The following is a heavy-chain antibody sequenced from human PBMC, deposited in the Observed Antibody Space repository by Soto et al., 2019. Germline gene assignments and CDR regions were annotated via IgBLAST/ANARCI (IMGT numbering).Heavy chain of an antibody. Sequence: SETLSLTCAVYGGSFSGYYWSWIRQPPGKGLEWIGEINHSGSTNYNPSLKSRVTISVDTSKNQFSLKLSSVTAADTAVYYCARDNDYDSSGYPNPGAFDIWGQGTMVTVSS. D-gene: IGHD3-22*01. J-gene: IGHJ3*02. V-gene: IGHV4-34*01. CDR1: GGSFSGYY. CDR3: ARDNDYDSSGYPNPGAFDI. CDR2: INHSGST.